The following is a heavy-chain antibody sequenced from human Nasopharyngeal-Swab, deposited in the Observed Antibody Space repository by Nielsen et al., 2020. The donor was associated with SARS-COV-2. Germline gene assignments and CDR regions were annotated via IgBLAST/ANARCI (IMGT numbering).Heavy chain of an antibody. D-gene: IGHD6-19*01. V-gene: IGHV3-23*01. CDR2: ISGSGGST. CDR3: ATPGYSSGWFIGHLGY. Sequence: VGSLRLSCAASGFTFSSYAMSWVRQSPGKGLEWVSAISGSGGSTYYADSVKGRFTFSRDNSKNTLYLQMNSLRAEDTAVYYCATPGYSSGWFIGHLGYWGQGTLVTVSS. J-gene: IGHJ4*02. CDR1: GFTFSSYA.